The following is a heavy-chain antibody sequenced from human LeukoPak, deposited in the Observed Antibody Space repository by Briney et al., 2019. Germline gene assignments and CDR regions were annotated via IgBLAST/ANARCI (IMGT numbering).Heavy chain of an antibody. CDR2: INHSGST. D-gene: IGHD6-13*01. J-gene: IGHJ4*02. CDR3: ARHSSSWSPLPDY. CDR1: GGSFSGYY. Sequence: SETLSLTCAVYGGSFSGYYWSWIRQPPGKGLEWIGEINHSGSTNYNPSLKSRVTISVDTSKNQFSLKLSPVTAADTAVYYCARHSSSWSPLPDYWGQGTLVTVSS. V-gene: IGHV4-34*01.